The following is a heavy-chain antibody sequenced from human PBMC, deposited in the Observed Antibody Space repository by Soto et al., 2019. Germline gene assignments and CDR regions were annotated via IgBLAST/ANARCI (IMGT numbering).Heavy chain of an antibody. J-gene: IGHJ4*02. V-gene: IGHV3-48*01. CDR2: ISFDSDSI. Sequence: GGSLRLSCAASGFTFSTHSMNWARQAPGKGLEWISYISFDSDSIYYADSVKGRFTISRDNAKNSLFLQMNSLTAEDTAMYYSARVQQLALDNWGQGTLVTVSP. CDR1: GFTFSTHS. D-gene: IGHD6-13*01. CDR3: ARVQQLALDN.